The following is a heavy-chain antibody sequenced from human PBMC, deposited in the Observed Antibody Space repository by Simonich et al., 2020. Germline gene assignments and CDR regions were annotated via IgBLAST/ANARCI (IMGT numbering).Heavy chain of an antibody. CDR3: ARGLIGGSYYY. Sequence: QVQLQQWGAGLLKPSETLSLTCAVYGGSFSGYYWSWIRQPPGKGLEWIGEINHSGSTNYNPSRKGRVTISVDTSKIQFSLKLSSVTAADTAVYYCARGLIGGSYYYWGQGTLVTVSS. D-gene: IGHD1-26*01. CDR1: GGSFSGYY. V-gene: IGHV4-34*01. CDR2: INHSGST. J-gene: IGHJ4*02.